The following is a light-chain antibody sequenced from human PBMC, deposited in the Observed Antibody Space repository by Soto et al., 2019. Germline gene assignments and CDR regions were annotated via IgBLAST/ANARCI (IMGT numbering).Light chain of an antibody. CDR2: GAS. J-gene: IGKJ2*01. V-gene: IGKV3-15*01. CDR1: QSVGRT. CDR3: QQYNQWPPYT. Sequence: EIVMTQSPATLSVSPGXRATLSCRASQSVGRTLAWYQQKPGQSPRLLVYGASTRANGTPARFSGSGSGTEFTLTISSLQSEDVAVYYCQQYNQWPPYTFGQGTKVDIK.